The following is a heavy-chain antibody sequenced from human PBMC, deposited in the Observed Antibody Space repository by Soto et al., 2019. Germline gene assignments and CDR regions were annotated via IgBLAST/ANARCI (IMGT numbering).Heavy chain of an antibody. CDR3: ARDKWFGDRTIAFDI. CDR1: GGSISSGGYY. Sequence: QVQLQESGPGLVKPSQTLSLTCTVSGGSISSGGYYWSWIRQHPGKGLEWIGYIYYSGSTYYNPSLKSRVTISVDTSKNQFSLKLSSVTAADTAVYYCARDKWFGDRTIAFDIWGQGTMVTVSS. J-gene: IGHJ3*02. CDR2: IYYSGST. D-gene: IGHD3-10*01. V-gene: IGHV4-31*03.